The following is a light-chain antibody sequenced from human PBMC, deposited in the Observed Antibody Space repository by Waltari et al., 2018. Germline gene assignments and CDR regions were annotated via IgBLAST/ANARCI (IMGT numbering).Light chain of an antibody. CDR2: GAS. Sequence: EIVLTQSPATLSLSPGERATLSCRASQSVSSSLAWYQQKPGQAPSLLIYGASSRATGIPDRFSCSGSGTDFTLTISSLEPEDFAVYYCQQYSNWRTFGQGTKVEIK. J-gene: IGKJ1*01. CDR1: QSVSSS. CDR3: QQYSNWRT. V-gene: IGKV3-15*01.